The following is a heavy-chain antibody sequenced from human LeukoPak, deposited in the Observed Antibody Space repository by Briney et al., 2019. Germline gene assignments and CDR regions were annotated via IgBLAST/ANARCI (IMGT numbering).Heavy chain of an antibody. D-gene: IGHD2-21*02. CDR1: GFTFSSYF. V-gene: IGHV3-21*01. Sequence: GGSLRLSCAASGFTFSSYFMNWVRQAPGKGLEWVSSISSTSSYIYYADSVKGRFTISRDNAKNSLYLQMNSLRAEDTAAYYCARGLCGGDCYPDWGQGTLVTVSS. J-gene: IGHJ4*02. CDR3: ARGLCGGDCYPD. CDR2: ISSTSSYI.